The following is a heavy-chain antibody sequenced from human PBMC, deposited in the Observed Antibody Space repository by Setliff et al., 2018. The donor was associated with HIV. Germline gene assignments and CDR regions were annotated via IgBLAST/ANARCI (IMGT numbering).Heavy chain of an antibody. V-gene: IGHV4-38-2*02. D-gene: IGHD5-12*01. Sequence: PSETLSLTCSVSGYSISSGYYWGWIRQPPGKGLEWIGSIYHSGNTYYNPSLKSRVTISVDTYKNQFSLKLSSVTAADTAVYYCARRSGYAEDYWGQGTLVTVSS. CDR2: IYHSGNT. CDR3: ARRSGYAEDY. CDR1: GYSISSGYY. J-gene: IGHJ4*02.